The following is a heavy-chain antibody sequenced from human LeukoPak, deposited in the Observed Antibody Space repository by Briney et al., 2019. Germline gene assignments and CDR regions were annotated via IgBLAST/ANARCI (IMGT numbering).Heavy chain of an antibody. CDR1: GGSISSYY. CDR3: ATDRGYCSSTSCYSLALNS. D-gene: IGHD2-2*01. V-gene: IGHV3-21*01. Sequence: ETLSLTCTVSGGSISSYYWSWVRQAPGKGLEWVSSISSGSSYKYYADSAKGRFTISRDNAKNSLYLQMNSLRAEDTAVYFCATDRGYCSSTSCYSLALNSWGQGTLVTVSS. CDR2: ISSGSSYK. J-gene: IGHJ4*02.